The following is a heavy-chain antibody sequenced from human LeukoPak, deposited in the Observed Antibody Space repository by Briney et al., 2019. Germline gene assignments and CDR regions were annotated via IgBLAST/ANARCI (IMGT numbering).Heavy chain of an antibody. CDR2: INHSGST. J-gene: IGHJ5*02. Sequence: PSETLSLTCAVYGGSFSGYYWSWIRHPPGKGREWIGEINHSGSTNYNPSLKSRVTISVDTSKNQFSLKLSSVTAADTAVYYCARGRRYQLPLGFDPWGQGTLVTVSS. V-gene: IGHV4-34*01. CDR3: ARGRRYQLPLGFDP. CDR1: GGSFSGYY. D-gene: IGHD2-2*01.